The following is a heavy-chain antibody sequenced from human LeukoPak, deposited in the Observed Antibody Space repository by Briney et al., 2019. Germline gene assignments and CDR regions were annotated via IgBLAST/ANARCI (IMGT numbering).Heavy chain of an antibody. CDR1: GFTFSDYY. Sequence: GGSLRLSCAASGFTFSDYYMSWIRQAPGKGLEWVSYISSSSSYTNYADSVKGRFTISRDNAKNTLYLQMNSLRAEDTAVYYCARVVDTHFDYWGQGTLVTVSS. V-gene: IGHV3-11*06. J-gene: IGHJ4*02. CDR3: ARVVDTHFDY. CDR2: ISSSSSYT. D-gene: IGHD5-18*01.